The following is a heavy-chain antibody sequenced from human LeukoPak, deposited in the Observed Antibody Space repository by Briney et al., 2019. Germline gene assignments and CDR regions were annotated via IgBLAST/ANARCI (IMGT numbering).Heavy chain of an antibody. J-gene: IGHJ4*02. CDR2: ISSTSSSI. Sequence: GGSLRLSCAASGFTFDDYAMHWVRQAPGKGLEWVSSISSTSSSIYYADSVKGRFTISRDNAKNSLYLQMTSLRAEDTAMYYCTRDVGERGGTYYATLYGYWGQGTLVTVSS. V-gene: IGHV3-21*01. CDR3: TRDVGERGGTYYATLYGY. D-gene: IGHD1-26*01. CDR1: GFTFDDYA.